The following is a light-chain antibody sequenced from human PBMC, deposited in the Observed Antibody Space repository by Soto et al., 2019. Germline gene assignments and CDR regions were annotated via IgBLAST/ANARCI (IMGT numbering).Light chain of an antibody. Sequence: DIQMTQSPSYVYASVGDTVTITCRASQGIYSRLAWYQQKPGKAPELLIYATSTLQNGVPSRFSGSGFGTDFTLSISSLQPEDSASYFCQQTDDFPLTFGGRTKV. CDR1: QGIYSR. CDR3: QQTDDFPLT. CDR2: ATS. J-gene: IGKJ4*01. V-gene: IGKV1D-12*01.